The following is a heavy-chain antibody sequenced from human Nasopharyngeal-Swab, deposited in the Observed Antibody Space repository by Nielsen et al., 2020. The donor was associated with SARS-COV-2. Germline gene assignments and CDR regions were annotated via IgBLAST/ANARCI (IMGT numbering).Heavy chain of an antibody. D-gene: IGHD3-10*01. Sequence: SETLSLTCTVSGGSISSSSYYWGWIRQPPGKGLEWIGIIYYSGSTYYNPSLKSRVTISVDTSKNQFSLKRSSVTAADTAVYYCARRGYGSGSSKYYFDYWGQGTLVTVSS. CDR3: ARRGYGSGSSKYYFDY. CDR2: IYYSGST. J-gene: IGHJ4*02. V-gene: IGHV4-39*01. CDR1: GGSISSSSYY.